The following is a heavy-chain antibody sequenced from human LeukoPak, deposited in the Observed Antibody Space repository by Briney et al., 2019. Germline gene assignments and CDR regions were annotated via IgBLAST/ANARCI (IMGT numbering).Heavy chain of an antibody. CDR1: GGSITNFY. Sequence: AETLSLTCTVSGGSITNFYGGWIRQSPGKGLELIGYIYYSGTTNYSPSLKSRVSISVDTSKKQFSLKLSSVTAADTAVYYCARDPGFGEIYWGQGTLVTVS. CDR2: IYYSGTT. CDR3: ARDPGFGEIY. V-gene: IGHV4-59*01. J-gene: IGHJ4*02. D-gene: IGHD3-10*01.